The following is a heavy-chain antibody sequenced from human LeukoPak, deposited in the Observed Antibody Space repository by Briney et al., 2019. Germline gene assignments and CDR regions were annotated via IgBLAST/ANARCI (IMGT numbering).Heavy chain of an antibody. V-gene: IGHV1-46*01. D-gene: IGHD3-22*01. CDR1: GYTFTSYN. CDR3: ARGATYFYDSSGSPKKRAFDY. J-gene: IGHJ4*02. Sequence: ASVKVTCTASGYTFTSYNLHWVRQAPGQGLEWMGIINPSGGSTSYAQKFQGRVTMTRATSTSTVYMELSSLRSEDTAVYYCARGATYFYDSSGSPKKRAFDYSGQGTLVTVSS. CDR2: INPSGGST.